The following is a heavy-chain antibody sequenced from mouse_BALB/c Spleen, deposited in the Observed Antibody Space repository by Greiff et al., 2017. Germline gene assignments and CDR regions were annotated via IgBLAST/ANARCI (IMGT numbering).Heavy chain of an antibody. CDR3: ARAGGSTSFAY. Sequence: EVKLVESGGGLVKPGGSLKLSCAASGFTFSSYAMSWVRQTPEKRLEWVASISSGGSTYYPDSVKGRFTISRDNARNILYLQMSSLRYEDTAMYYCARAGGSTSFAYWGQGTLVTVSA. CDR1: GFTFSSYA. V-gene: IGHV5-6-5*01. J-gene: IGHJ3*01. D-gene: IGHD1-1*01. CDR2: ISSGGST.